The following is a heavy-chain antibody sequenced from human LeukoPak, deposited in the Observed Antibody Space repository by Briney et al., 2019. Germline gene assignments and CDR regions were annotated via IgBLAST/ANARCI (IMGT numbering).Heavy chain of an antibody. CDR1: GYTFTDYY. CDR3: ARDPGSSTRAPPDY. D-gene: IGHD2-2*01. V-gene: IGHV1-69-2*01. CDR2: VDPEDGET. Sequence: ASVKVSCKVSGYTFTDYYMHWVQQAPGKGLEWMGLVDPEDGETIYAEKFQGRVTITADTSTDTAYMELSSLRSEDTAVYYCARDPGSSTRAPPDYWGQGTLVTVSS. J-gene: IGHJ4*02.